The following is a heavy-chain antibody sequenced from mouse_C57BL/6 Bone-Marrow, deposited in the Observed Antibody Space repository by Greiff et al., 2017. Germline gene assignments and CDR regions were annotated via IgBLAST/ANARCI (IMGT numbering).Heavy chain of an antibody. Sequence: VQLQQSGAELVRPGSSVKMSCKTSGYTFTSYGINWVKQRPGQGLEWIGYIYIGNGYTEYNEKFKGKATLTSDTSSSTAYMQLSSLTSEDSAIYFCARSTYYYGSSSYGYFDVWGTGTTVTVSS. CDR1: GYTFTSYG. V-gene: IGHV1-58*01. CDR2: IYIGNGYT. D-gene: IGHD1-1*01. CDR3: ARSTYYYGSSSYGYFDV. J-gene: IGHJ1*03.